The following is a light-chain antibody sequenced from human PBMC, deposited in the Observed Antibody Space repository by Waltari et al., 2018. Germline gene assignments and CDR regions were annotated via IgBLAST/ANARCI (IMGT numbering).Light chain of an antibody. V-gene: IGLV5-37*01. Sequence: QPVLTQPPSSSASPGESARLTCTLPSNITVDDFHIYWYQPKPGGPPRFLLYSKSDSEKAQGSGVPSRFSGSKDASANAGILLVSGLQSEDEADYYCIFWPSNVWVFGGGTKLTVL. J-gene: IGLJ3*02. CDR1: SNITVDDFH. CDR2: SKSDSEK. CDR3: IFWPSNVWV.